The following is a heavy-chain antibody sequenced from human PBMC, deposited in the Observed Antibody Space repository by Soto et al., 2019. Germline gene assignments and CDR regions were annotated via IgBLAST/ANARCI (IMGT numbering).Heavy chain of an antibody. CDR1: GYTFSDYY. CDR3: ARDLRFQGHDYADYLGYGMDV. J-gene: IGHJ6*02. Sequence: VKVSCKASGYTFSDYYIHWVRQAPGQGLEWMGWINPNSGGTKYAPKFQGGVTMTRDTSITTAYMELSRLRSGDTAVYYCARDLRFQGHDYADYLGYGMDVWGQGTTVTVSS. V-gene: IGHV1-2*02. CDR2: INPNSGGT. D-gene: IGHD4-17*01.